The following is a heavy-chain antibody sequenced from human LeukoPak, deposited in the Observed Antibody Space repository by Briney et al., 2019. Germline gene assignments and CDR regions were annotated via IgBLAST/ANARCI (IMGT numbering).Heavy chain of an antibody. CDR1: GFTFDDYA. J-gene: IGHJ4*02. Sequence: GGSLRLSCAASGFTFDDYAMHWVRQAPGKGLEWVSGISWNSGSIGYADSVKGRFTISRDNAKNSLYLQMNSLRAEDTAVYYCARDYDILTGLEDWGQGTLVTVSS. CDR2: ISWNSGSI. CDR3: ARDYDILTGLED. V-gene: IGHV3-9*01. D-gene: IGHD3-9*01.